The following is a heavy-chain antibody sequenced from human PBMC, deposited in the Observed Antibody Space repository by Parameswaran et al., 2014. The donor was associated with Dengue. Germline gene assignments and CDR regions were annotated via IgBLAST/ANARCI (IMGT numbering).Heavy chain of an antibody. D-gene: IGHD3-16*01. Sequence: WIRQPPGKGLEWIGSIYYSENTYYNPSLKSRVTISVDTSKNQFSLKLSSVTAADTAVYYCARLMWGNWFDPGPGTWSPSPQ. CDR3: ARLMWGNWFDP. V-gene: IGHV4-39*01. J-gene: IGHJ5*02. CDR2: IYYSENT.